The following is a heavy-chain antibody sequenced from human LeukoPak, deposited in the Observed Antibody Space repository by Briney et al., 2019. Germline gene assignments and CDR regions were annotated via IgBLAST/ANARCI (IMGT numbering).Heavy chain of an antibody. D-gene: IGHD2-21*02. CDR3: ARENIVVVTAIAGFDY. CDR2: ISYDGSNK. J-gene: IGHJ4*02. CDR1: GFTFSSYA. V-gene: IGHV3-30*04. Sequence: PGGPLRLSCAASGFTFSSYAMHWVRQAPGKGLEWVAVISYDGSNKYYADSVKGRFTISRDNSKNTLYLQMNSLRAEDTAVYYCARENIVVVTAIAGFDYWGQGTLVTVSS.